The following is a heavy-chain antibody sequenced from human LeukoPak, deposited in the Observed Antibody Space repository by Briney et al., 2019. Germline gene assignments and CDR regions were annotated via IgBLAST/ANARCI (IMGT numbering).Heavy chain of an antibody. CDR3: ARGPTGGVLGYYYYGMGV. J-gene: IGHJ6*02. V-gene: IGHV4-34*01. D-gene: IGHD1-1*01. CDR2: INHSGST. CDR1: GGSFSGYY. Sequence: SSETLSLTCAVYGGSFSGYYWSWIRQPPGKGLEWIGEINHSGSTNYNPSLKSRVTISVDTSKNQFSLKLSSVTAADTAVYYCARGPTGGVLGYYYYGMGVWGQGTTVTVSS.